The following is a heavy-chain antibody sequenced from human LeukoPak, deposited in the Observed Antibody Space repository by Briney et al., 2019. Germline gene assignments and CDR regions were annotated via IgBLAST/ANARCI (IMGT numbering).Heavy chain of an antibody. V-gene: IGHV1-2*02. D-gene: IGHD6-6*01. CDR3: ARHARTTIAARPYYYYGMDV. CDR1: GYTFTGYY. J-gene: IGHJ6*02. CDR2: INPNSGGT. Sequence: GASVTVSCKASGYTFTGYYMHWVRQAPGQGLEWMGWINPNSGGTNYAQKFQGRVTMTRDTSISTAYMELSSLRSEDTAVYYCARHARTTIAARPYYYYGMDVWGQGTTVTVSS.